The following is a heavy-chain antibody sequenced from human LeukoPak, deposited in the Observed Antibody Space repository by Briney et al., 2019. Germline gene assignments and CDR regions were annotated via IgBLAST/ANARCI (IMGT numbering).Heavy chain of an antibody. CDR3: ASSWGAAGREDY. CDR2: IYYSGST. CDR1: GGSISSSNW. D-gene: IGHD6-13*01. V-gene: IGHV4-4*02. Sequence: SETLSLTCAVSGGSISSSNWWSWVRQPPGKGLEWIGSIYYSGSTYYNPSLKSRVTISVDTSKNQFSLKLSSVTAADTAVYYCASSWGAAGREDYWGQGTLVTVSS. J-gene: IGHJ4*02.